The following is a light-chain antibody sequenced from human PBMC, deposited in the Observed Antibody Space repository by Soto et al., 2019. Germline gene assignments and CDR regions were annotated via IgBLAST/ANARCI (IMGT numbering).Light chain of an antibody. J-gene: IGLJ3*02. V-gene: IGLV1-47*01. CDR3: AAWDDSLSGWV. CDR2: RNN. Sequence: QAVVTQPPSASGTPGQRVTISCSGSSSNIGSNYVYWYQQLPGTAPKLLIYRNNQRPSEVPDRFSGSKSGTSASLAISGLRSEDEADYYCAAWDDSLSGWVFGGGTKLTVL. CDR1: SSNIGSNY.